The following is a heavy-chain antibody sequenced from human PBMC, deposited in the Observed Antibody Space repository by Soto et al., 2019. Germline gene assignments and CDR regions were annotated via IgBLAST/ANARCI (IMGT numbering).Heavy chain of an antibody. Sequence: QVQLVESEGGVVQPGRSLRLSCAASGFTFNNYAMHWVRQAPGKGLEWVAVISFDGKTKYYTDAVKGRFTISRDKSTNTLYLQMNSLSAEDTAVYYCAKERDLYFDSSSPFDYWGQGTLVTVSS. CDR1: GFTFNNYA. CDR3: AKERDLYFDSSSPFDY. CDR2: ISFDGKTK. D-gene: IGHD3-22*01. J-gene: IGHJ4*02. V-gene: IGHV3-30*18.